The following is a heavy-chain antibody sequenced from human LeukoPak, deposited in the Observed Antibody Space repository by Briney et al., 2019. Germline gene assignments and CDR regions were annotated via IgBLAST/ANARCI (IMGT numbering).Heavy chain of an antibody. V-gene: IGHV1-58*02. D-gene: IGHD3-10*01. CDR1: GFTFTSSA. J-gene: IGHJ4*01. CDR2: IVVGSGNT. Sequence: SVKVSCKASGFTFTSSAMQWVRQARGQRLEWIGWIVVGSGNTNYAQKFQERVTITRDMSTSTAYMELSSLRSEDTAVYYCAADRGYYLSGSPYDDWGHGTLVTVSS. CDR3: AADRGYYLSGSPYDD.